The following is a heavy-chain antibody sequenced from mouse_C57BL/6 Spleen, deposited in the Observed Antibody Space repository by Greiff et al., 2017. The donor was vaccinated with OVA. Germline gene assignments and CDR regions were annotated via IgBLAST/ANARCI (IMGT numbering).Heavy chain of an antibody. J-gene: IGHJ4*01. CDR1: GYTFTSYW. CDR3: ATYRVYAMDY. V-gene: IGHV1-50*01. D-gene: IGHD2-12*01. Sequence: QVQLQQPGAELVKPGASVKLSCKASGYTFTSYWMQWVKQRPGQGLEWIGEIDPSDSYTNYNQKFKGKATLTADKSSSTAYMQLSSLTSEDSAVYYCATYRVYAMDYWGQGTSVTVSS. CDR2: IDPSDSYT.